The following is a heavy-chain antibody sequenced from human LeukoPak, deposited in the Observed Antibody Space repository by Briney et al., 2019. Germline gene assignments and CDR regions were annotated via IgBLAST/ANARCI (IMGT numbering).Heavy chain of an antibody. D-gene: IGHD1-7*01. Sequence: GGSLRLSCAASGFTFSSHWMHWVRQAPGKGLVWVSQINGDGISTTYADSVRGRFTIARDSAKNTLYLQMDSLRAEDTAVYYCARGNYAAFDIWGQGTMVAVSS. J-gene: IGHJ3*02. CDR3: ARGNYAAFDI. CDR2: INGDGIST. CDR1: GFTFSSHW. V-gene: IGHV3-74*01.